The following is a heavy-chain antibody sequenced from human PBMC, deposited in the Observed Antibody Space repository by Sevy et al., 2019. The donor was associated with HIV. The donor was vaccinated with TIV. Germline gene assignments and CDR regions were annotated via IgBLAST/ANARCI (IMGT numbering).Heavy chain of an antibody. Sequence: GGSLRLSCAASGFRLGTSWMSWVRQAPGKGLEWVANINKDGSQRYYVDSVKGRFTISRDNAKDSLILQMSGLTIDDTAIYYCARDRGVDRGGGWSSGGMDIWGHGTKVTVSS. CDR2: INKDGSQR. D-gene: IGHD2-21*01. V-gene: IGHV3-7*03. J-gene: IGHJ6*02. CDR3: ARDRGVDRGGGWSSGGMDI. CDR1: GFRLGTSW.